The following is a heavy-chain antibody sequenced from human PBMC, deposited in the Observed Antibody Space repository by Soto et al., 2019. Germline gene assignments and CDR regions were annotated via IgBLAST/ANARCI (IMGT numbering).Heavy chain of an antibody. CDR1: GFTVSSNY. CDR2: IYSGGGT. D-gene: IGHD1-26*01. CDR3: ERDDLGLGLDY. J-gene: IGHJ4*02. Sequence: PGGSLRLSCAASGFTVSSNYMSWVRQAPGKGLEWVSVIYSGGGTYYADAVKGRFTISRDNAKNTLYLQMNTLRAEDTAVYYCERDDLGLGLDYWGLGTLVTVSS. V-gene: IGHV3-66*01.